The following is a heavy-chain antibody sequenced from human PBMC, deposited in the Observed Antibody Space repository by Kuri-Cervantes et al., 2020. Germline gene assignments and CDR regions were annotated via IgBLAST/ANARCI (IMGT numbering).Heavy chain of an antibody. CDR1: GVSIDFYY. CDR3: ARAGGSYHMIDY. V-gene: IGHV4-59*01. CDR2: IHYSGSP. J-gene: IGHJ4*02. D-gene: IGHD1-26*01. Sequence: SETLSLTCNVSGVSIDFYYWSWIRQPPGKGLEWIGYIHYSGSPYYNPSLKSRVTISVDTSKNQFSLKLNSLTAADTAVYYCARAGGSYHMIDYWGQGTLVTVSS.